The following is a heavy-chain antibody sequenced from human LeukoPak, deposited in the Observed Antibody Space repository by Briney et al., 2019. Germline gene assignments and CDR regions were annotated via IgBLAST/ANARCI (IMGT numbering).Heavy chain of an antibody. Sequence: SETLSLTCTVSGGSISSGSYYWSWIRQPAGKGLEWIGRIYTSGSTNYNPSLKSRVTISVDTSKNQFSLKLSSVTAADTAVYYCARDLAFDPWGQGTLVTVPS. J-gene: IGHJ5*02. V-gene: IGHV4-61*02. D-gene: IGHD5-12*01. CDR3: ARDLAFDP. CDR2: IYTSGST. CDR1: GGSISSGSYY.